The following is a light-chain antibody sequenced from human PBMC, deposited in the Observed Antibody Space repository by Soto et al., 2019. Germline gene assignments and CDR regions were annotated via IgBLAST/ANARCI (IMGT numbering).Light chain of an antibody. CDR1: QTVSSRF. CDR3: QQYATSPHT. CDR2: GAL. Sequence: EIMLTQSPGTLSLSPGERTTLSFSTSQTVSSRFLAWYQQKPGHARRLLIYGALSRATGISDRFSGSGSGTDFTLTFSGLESEDFALYYCQQYATSPHTFGGGTKVDIK. V-gene: IGKV3-20*01. J-gene: IGKJ4*01.